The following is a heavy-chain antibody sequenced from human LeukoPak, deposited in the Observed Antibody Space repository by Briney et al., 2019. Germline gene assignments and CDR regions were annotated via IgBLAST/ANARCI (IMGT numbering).Heavy chain of an antibody. V-gene: IGHV3-23*01. Sequence: GGSLRLSCAAPGFTFSNYAMTWVRQVPGKGLGWVSTIRRNGATAYNADSVKGRFTISRDNSKNTVYLQMNSLRVEDTAIYYCARGQEFDDGVFDSWGQGTLVTVSS. D-gene: IGHD1-1*01. CDR1: GFTFSNYA. J-gene: IGHJ4*02. CDR3: ARGQEFDDGVFDS. CDR2: IRRNGATA.